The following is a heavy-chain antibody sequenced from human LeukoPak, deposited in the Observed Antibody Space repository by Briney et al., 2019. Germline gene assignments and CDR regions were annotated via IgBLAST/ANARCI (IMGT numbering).Heavy chain of an antibody. Sequence: SCKASGGTFSSYAMHWVRQAPGKGLEWVAVISYDGSNKYYADSVKGRFTISRDNSKNTLYLQMNSLRAEDTAVYYCARDLRPGLNFDYFDYWGQGTLVTVSS. D-gene: IGHD1-20*01. V-gene: IGHV3-30-3*01. J-gene: IGHJ4*02. CDR1: GGTFSSYA. CDR2: ISYDGSNK. CDR3: ARDLRPGLNFDYFDY.